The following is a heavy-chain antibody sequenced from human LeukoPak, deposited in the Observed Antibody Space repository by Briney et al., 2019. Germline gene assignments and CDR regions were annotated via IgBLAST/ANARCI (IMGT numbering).Heavy chain of an antibody. CDR3: ATTYYYDSSGYYYFDY. CDR2: IIPIFGTA. CDR1: GGTFSSYA. V-gene: IGHV1-69*13. D-gene: IGHD3-22*01. Sequence: SVKVSCKASGGTFSSYAISWVRQAPGQGLEWMGGIIPIFGTANYAQKFQGRVTITADESTSTAYMELSSLRSEDTAVYYCATTYYYDSSGYYYFDYWGQGTLVTVSS. J-gene: IGHJ4*02.